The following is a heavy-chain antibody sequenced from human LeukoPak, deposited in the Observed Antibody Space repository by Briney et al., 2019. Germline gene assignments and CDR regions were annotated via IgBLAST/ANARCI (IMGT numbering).Heavy chain of an antibody. CDR1: GYTFTSNG. D-gene: IGHD5-24*01. CDR3: ARTGGRWLLLGIRFDY. V-gene: IGHV1-18*01. J-gene: IGHJ4*02. CDR2: ISTYNGNT. Sequence: GASVKVSCKASGYTFTSNGISWVRQAPGQGLEWMGWISTYNGNTNYAQKLQGRVTMTTDTSTSTAYMELRSLRSDDTAVYYCARTGGRWLLLGIRFDYWGQGTLVTVSS.